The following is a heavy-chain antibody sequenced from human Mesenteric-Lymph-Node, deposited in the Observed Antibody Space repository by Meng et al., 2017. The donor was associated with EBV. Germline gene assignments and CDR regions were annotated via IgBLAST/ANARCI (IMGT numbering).Heavy chain of an antibody. CDR2: ISHSGTTI. D-gene: IGHD5-18*01. V-gene: IGHV3-11*01. J-gene: IGHJ4*02. CDR3: ARGPGYGGRFEY. Sequence: QVQLVESGGNLFKPGGSLRLSCVASGFTFSSYYMNWIRQAPGKGLEWLSYISHSGTTIYYADSVKGRFTISRDNAKNSLYLQMSSLRADDTAMYYCARGPGYGGRFEYWGQGTLVTVSS. CDR1: GFTFSSYY.